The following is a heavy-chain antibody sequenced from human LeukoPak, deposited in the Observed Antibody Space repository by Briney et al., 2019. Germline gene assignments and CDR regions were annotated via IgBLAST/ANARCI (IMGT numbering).Heavy chain of an antibody. CDR2: IYPGDSDT. Sequence: GESLKISCKGSGYSFTSYWIGWVRQMPGKGLEWMGIIYPGDSDTRYSPSFQGQVTISADKSISTAYLQWSSLKASDTAMYYCARRARFYYDSSGPASIWGQGTLVTVSS. J-gene: IGHJ4*02. V-gene: IGHV5-51*01. CDR3: ARRARFYYDSSGPASI. D-gene: IGHD3-22*01. CDR1: GYSFTSYW.